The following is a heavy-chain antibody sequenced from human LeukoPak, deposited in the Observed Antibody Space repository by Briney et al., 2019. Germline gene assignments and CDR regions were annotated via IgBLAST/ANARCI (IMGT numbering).Heavy chain of an antibody. CDR1: GGTFSSYA. CDR3: ARAMVTTGYYFDY. Sequence: SVKVSCKASGGTFSSYAISWVRQAPGQGLEWMGRIIPILGIANYAQKFQGRVTITADKSTSTAYMKLSSLRSEDTAVYYCARAMVTTGYYFDYWGQGTLVTVSS. CDR2: IIPILGIA. D-gene: IGHD4-17*01. J-gene: IGHJ4*02. V-gene: IGHV1-69*04.